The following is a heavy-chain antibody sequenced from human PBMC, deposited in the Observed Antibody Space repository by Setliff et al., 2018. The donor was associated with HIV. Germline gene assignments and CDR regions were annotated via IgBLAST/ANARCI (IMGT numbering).Heavy chain of an antibody. CDR3: ARGYYGSDLQNAMDV. CDR1: GDSIGYYY. D-gene: IGHD3-10*01. J-gene: IGHJ6*02. V-gene: IGHV4-4*07. CDR2: IHASGST. Sequence: SETLSLTCTVSGDSIGYYYWSWIRQPAGRGLEWMGRIHASGSTNYNPSLTSRVTLSVDTSKNQFFLKLTSLSAADTAVYYCARGYYGSDLQNAMDVWGQGTTVTVSS.